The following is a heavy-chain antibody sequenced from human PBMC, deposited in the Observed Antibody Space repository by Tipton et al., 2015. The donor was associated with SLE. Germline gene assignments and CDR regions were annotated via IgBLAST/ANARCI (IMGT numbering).Heavy chain of an antibody. CDR3: ARGAPREKEYYYYYMDV. CDR1: GGSFSGYY. Sequence: TLSLTCAVYGGSFSGYYWSWIRQPPGKGLEWIGEINHSGGTNHNPSLKSRVTISVDTSKNQFSLKLSSVTAADTAVYYCARGAPREKEYYYYYMDVWGKGTTVTVSS. CDR2: INHSGGT. J-gene: IGHJ6*03. V-gene: IGHV4-34*01.